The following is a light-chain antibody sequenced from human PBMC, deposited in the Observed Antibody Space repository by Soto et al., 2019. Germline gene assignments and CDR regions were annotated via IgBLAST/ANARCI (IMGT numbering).Light chain of an antibody. Sequence: DIQMTQSPSTLSASVGDRVTITCRASQSVSSWLAWYQQKPGKAPKLLMYDASMLASGVPSRFSGDRSGTEFTLTISSLQPDDFATYYCQQYDTESVTFGGGNKEKI. CDR2: DAS. CDR3: QQYDTESVT. J-gene: IGKJ4*01. CDR1: QSVSSW. V-gene: IGKV1-5*01.